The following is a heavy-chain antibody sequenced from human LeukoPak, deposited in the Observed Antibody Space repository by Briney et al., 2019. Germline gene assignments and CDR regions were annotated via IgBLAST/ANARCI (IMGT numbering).Heavy chain of an antibody. J-gene: IGHJ3*02. CDR2: ISGYNGNT. D-gene: IGHD2-2*01. CDR3: ARDGAKYCSSTSCYAFDI. V-gene: IGHV1-18*01. CDR1: GYTFTIYG. Sequence: ASVKVSCKTSGYTFTIYGLSWVRQAPGQGLEWMGWISGYNGNTKYAQKFQGRVTMTTDTSTSTSYMELRSLRSDDTAVYYCARDGAKYCSSTSCYAFDIWGQGTMVTVSS.